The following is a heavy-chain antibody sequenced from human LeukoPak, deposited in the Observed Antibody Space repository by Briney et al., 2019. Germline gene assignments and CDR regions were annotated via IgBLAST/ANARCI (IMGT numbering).Heavy chain of an antibody. J-gene: IGHJ6*03. CDR3: ARVPCSSTSCYPYYYYMDV. CDR1: GFTFSSYG. V-gene: IGHV3-21*01. CDR2: ISSSSSYI. D-gene: IGHD2-2*01. Sequence: GGSLRLSCAASGFTFSSYGMNWVRQAPGKGLEWVSSISSSSSYIYYADSVKGRFTISRDNAKNSLYLQMNSLRAEDTAVYYCARVPCSSTSCYPYYYYMDVWGKGTTVTISS.